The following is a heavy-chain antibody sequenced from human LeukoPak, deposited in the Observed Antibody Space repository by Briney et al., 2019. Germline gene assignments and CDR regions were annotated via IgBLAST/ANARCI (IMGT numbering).Heavy chain of an antibody. Sequence: PGGSLRLSCAASGFTFSSYGMHWVRHTPGKGLEWVAVISYDGSNKYYADSVKGRFTISRDNSKNTLYLQMNSLRAEDTAVYYCAKESSGGWYFDYWGQGTLVTVSS. V-gene: IGHV3-30*18. J-gene: IGHJ4*02. CDR2: ISYDGSNK. CDR3: AKESSGGWYFDY. CDR1: GFTFSSYG. D-gene: IGHD6-19*01.